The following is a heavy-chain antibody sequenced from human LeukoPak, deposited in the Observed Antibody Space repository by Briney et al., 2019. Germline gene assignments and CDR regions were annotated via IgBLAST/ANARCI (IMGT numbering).Heavy chain of an antibody. CDR1: GGSFSGYY. Sequence: SETLSLTCAVYGGSFSGYYWSWIRQPPGKGLEWIGEINHSGSTNYNPSLKSRVTISVDTSKNQFSLKLSSVTAADTAVYYCARVDLYCSRTSCYRAINWFDPWGQGTLVTVSS. D-gene: IGHD2-2*01. CDR3: ARVDLYCSRTSCYRAINWFDP. V-gene: IGHV4-34*01. J-gene: IGHJ5*02. CDR2: INHSGST.